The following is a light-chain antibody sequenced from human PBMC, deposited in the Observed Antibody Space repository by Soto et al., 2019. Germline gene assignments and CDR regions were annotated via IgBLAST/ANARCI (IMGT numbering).Light chain of an antibody. CDR3: CSYTTSNTRQIV. J-gene: IGLJ1*01. CDR2: NVN. CDR1: SSDVGSYDY. Sequence: QSVLIQPPSVSGSPGQSVTISCTGTSSDVGSYDYVSWYQQHPGTVPKPMIYNVNTQPSGVPDRFSGSKSGNTASMTISGLQAEDEADYYCCSYTTSNTRQIVFVTGTKVTVL. V-gene: IGLV2-11*01.